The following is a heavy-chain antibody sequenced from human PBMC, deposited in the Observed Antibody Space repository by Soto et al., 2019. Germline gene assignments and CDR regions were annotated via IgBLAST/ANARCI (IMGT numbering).Heavy chain of an antibody. D-gene: IGHD3-3*01. V-gene: IGHV4-30-4*01. CDR2: IYYSGST. CDR1: GGSISSGDYY. Sequence: PPETLSLTCTVSGGSISSGDYYWSWIRQPPGKGLEWIGYIYYSGSTYYNPSLKSRVTISVDTSKNQFSLKLSSVTAADTAVYYCARDNILGILYGGMDVWGQGTTVTVS. CDR3: ARDNILGILYGGMDV. J-gene: IGHJ6*02.